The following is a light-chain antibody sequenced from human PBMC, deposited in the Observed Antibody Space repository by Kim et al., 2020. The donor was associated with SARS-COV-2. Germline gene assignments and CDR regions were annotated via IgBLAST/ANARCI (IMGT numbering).Light chain of an antibody. J-gene: IGKJ1*01. CDR2: AAS. CDR1: QSVSSNY. CDR3: QQYGSSPLT. Sequence: PGERATLSCRASQSVSSNYLAWYQQKPGQSPRLLIYAASSRATGIPDRFSGSGSGTDFTLTISSLEPEDFAVYYCQQYGSSPLTFGQGTKVDIK. V-gene: IGKV3-20*01.